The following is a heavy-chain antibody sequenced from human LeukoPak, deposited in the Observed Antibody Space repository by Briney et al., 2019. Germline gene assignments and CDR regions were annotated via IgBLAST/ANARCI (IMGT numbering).Heavy chain of an antibody. J-gene: IGHJ3*02. D-gene: IGHD4-11*01. CDR1: GYTFTSYG. V-gene: IGHV1-69*13. CDR2: IIPIIGST. Sequence: SVNVSCKASGYTFTSYGISWVRQAPGQGPEWMGEIIPIIGSTKYAQKLQGRVIITAEEATTTVYMEMSSLRSEDMGGYYCARDRPPILSGRDLAVTRVRAFDIWGHGTMVTVSS. CDR3: ARDRPPILSGRDLAVTRVRAFDI.